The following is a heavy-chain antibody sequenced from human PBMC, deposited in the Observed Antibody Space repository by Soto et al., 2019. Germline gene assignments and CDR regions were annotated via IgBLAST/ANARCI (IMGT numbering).Heavy chain of an antibody. Sequence: QVQLVESGGGVVQPGRSLRLSCAASGFTFSSYAMHWVRQAPGKGLEWVAVISYDGSNKYYADSVKGRFTISRDNSKNTLYLQMNSRRAEDTAVYYCARDVGIVVVVAVFDYWGQGTLVTVSS. D-gene: IGHD2-15*01. CDR3: ARDVGIVVVVAVFDY. J-gene: IGHJ4*02. V-gene: IGHV3-30-3*01. CDR1: GFTFSSYA. CDR2: ISYDGSNK.